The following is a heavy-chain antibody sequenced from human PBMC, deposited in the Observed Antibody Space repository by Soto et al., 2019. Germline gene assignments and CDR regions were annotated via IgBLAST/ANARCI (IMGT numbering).Heavy chain of an antibody. Sequence: SETLSLTCTVSGGSISSSSYYWGWIRQPPGKGLEWIGRIYTSGSTNYNPSLKSRVTMSVDTSKNQFSLKLSSVTAADTAVYYCARFITSFDYWGQGTLVTVSS. D-gene: IGHD3-22*01. V-gene: IGHV4-39*07. CDR1: GGSISSSSYY. CDR2: IYTSGST. J-gene: IGHJ4*02. CDR3: ARFITSFDY.